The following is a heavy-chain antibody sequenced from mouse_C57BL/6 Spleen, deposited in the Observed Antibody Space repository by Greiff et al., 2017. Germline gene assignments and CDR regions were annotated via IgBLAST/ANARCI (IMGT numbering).Heavy chain of an antibody. CDR3: ARHLTGSGYLDY. CDR1: GFTFSSYG. V-gene: IGHV5-6*01. D-gene: IGHD4-1*01. CDR2: ISSGGSYT. J-gene: IGHJ2*01. Sequence: EVQLVESGGDLVKPGGSLKLSCAASGFTFSSYGMSWVRQTPDKRLEWVATISSGGSYTYYPDSVKGRFTISRDNAKNTLYLQMSSLKSEDTAMYYCARHLTGSGYLDYGGQGTTLTVSS.